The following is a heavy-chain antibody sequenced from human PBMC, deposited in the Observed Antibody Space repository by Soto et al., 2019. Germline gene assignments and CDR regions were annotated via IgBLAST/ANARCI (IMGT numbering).Heavy chain of an antibody. Sequence: PGESLKISCKGSGYRFTSYWIGWVRQMPGKGLEWMVIIYTDDSDTRYSPSFQGQVSISAYKSIITAYLQWSSLKSSDTAMYYCASREGNSRDTIRQXWGQGTMVAVSX. D-gene: IGHD6-13*01. CDR3: ASREGNSRDTIRQX. V-gene: IGHV5-51*01. CDR2: IYTDDSDT. J-gene: IGHJ4*02. CDR1: GYRFTSYW.